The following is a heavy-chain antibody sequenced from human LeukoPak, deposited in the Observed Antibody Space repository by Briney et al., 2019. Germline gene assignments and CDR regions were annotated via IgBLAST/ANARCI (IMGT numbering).Heavy chain of an antibody. J-gene: IGHJ5*02. CDR2: IYYSGST. V-gene: IGHV4-30-4*01. CDR3: AREQGHCSSTSCYMDWFDP. Sequence: KSSETLSLTCTVSGGSISSGDYYWRWIRQPPGKGLEWIGYIYYSGSTYYNPSLKSRVTISVDTSKNQFSLKLSSVTAADTAVYYCAREQGHCSSTSCYMDWFDPWGQGTLVTVSS. CDR1: GGSISSGDYY. D-gene: IGHD2-2*02.